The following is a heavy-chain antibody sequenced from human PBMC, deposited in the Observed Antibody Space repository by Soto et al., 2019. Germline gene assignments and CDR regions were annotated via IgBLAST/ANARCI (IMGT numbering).Heavy chain of an antibody. J-gene: IGHJ4*02. V-gene: IGHV3-33*01. CDR3: ARPIVGGFQVEYYFGY. CDR1: GFTFSSYG. CDR2: IWYDGSNK. Sequence: QVQLVESGGGVVQPGRSLRLSCAASGFTFSSYGMHWVRQAPGKGLEWVAVIWYDGSNKYYADSVKGRFTISRDNSKKTLYLQMNRLRAEDTAVYCCARPIVGGFQVEYYFGYWGPGDLVNGFS. D-gene: IGHD1-26*01.